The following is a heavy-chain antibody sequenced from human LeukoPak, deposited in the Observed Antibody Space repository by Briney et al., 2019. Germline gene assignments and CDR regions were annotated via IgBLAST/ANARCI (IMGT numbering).Heavy chain of an antibody. CDR2: MNPNSGNT. J-gene: IGHJ5*02. Sequence: ASVKVSCKASGYTFTSYGISWVRQAPGQGLEWMGWMNPNSGNTGYAQKFQGRVTMTRNTSISTAYMELSSLRSEDTAVYYCARARDIVVVPAARRTNWFDPWGQGTLVTVSS. CDR3: ARARDIVVVPAARRTNWFDP. CDR1: GYTFTSYG. V-gene: IGHV1-8*02. D-gene: IGHD2-2*01.